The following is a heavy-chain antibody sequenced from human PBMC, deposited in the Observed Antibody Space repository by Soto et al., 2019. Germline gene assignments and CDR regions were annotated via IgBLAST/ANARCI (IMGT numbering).Heavy chain of an antibody. CDR2: IITILGVA. V-gene: IGHV1-69*04. CDR3: ARVAEMGTVTEGYYYYMDV. D-gene: IGHD4-17*01. Sequence: QVQLVQSGAEVKKPGSSVKVSCKASGDTFSNHTISWVRQAPGQGLEWMGRIITILGVANCAQKCQGRVTITAGKSTSTACMELSSLRSVDTAVYYCARVAEMGTVTEGYYYYMDVWGTGTTVTVSS. J-gene: IGHJ6*03. CDR1: GDTFSNHT.